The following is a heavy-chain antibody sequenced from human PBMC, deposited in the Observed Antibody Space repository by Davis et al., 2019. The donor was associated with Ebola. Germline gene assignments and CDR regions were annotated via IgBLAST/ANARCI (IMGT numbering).Heavy chain of an antibody. CDR1: GFTVSSNH. Sequence: GESLKISCAASGFTVSSNHMSWVRQPPGKGLEWVSVIYDHSTAYADSVRGRFIISRDKSNNTLYLEMNSLRVDDTAVYYCATTQWLREFDNWGQGTLVTVSS. D-gene: IGHD6-19*01. V-gene: IGHV3-53*05. J-gene: IGHJ4*02. CDR2: IYDHST. CDR3: ATTQWLREFDN.